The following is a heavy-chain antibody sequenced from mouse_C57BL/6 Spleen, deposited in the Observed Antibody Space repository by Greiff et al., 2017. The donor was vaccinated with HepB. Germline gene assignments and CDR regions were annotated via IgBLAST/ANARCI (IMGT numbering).Heavy chain of an antibody. CDR1: GYAFTNYL. Sequence: QVHVKQSGAELVRPGTSVKVSCKASGYAFTNYLIEWVKQRPGQGLEWIGVINPGSGGTNYNEKFKGKATLTADKSSSTAYMQLSSLTSEDSAVYFCARRAVVAPFAYWGQGTLVTVSA. CDR3: ARRAVVAPFAY. D-gene: IGHD1-1*01. CDR2: INPGSGGT. J-gene: IGHJ3*01. V-gene: IGHV1-54*01.